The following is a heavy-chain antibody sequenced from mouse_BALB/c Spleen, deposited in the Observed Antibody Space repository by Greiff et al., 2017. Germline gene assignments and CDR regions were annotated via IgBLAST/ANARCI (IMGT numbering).Heavy chain of an antibody. D-gene: IGHD1-1*01. CDR2: IWSGGST. CDR3: ARNNYGRGIDV. CDR1: GFSLTSYG. V-gene: IGHV2-2*01. J-gene: IGHJ1*01. Sequence: QVQLQQSGPGLVQPSQSLSITCTVSGFSLTSYGVHWVRQSPGKGLEWLGVIWSGGSTDYNAAFISRLSISKDNSKSQVFFKMNSLQADDTAIYYCARNNYGRGIDVWGAGTTVTVSS.